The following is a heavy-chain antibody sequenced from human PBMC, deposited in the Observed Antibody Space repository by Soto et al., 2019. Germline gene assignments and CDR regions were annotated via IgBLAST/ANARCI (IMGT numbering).Heavy chain of an antibody. J-gene: IGHJ6*02. V-gene: IGHV1-18*04. D-gene: IGHD6-6*01. CDR3: ARGGGDITSSRYYFYGMDV. CDR2: ISGYNGDT. Sequence: QVQVVQSGAEVKKPGASVKVSCKTSGYTFTNYGVTWVRQAPGQGPEWMGWISGYNGDTNYAQKFQGRVTMTADTSTRTAYMELRSLTSGDTAVYYCARGGGDITSSRYYFYGMDVWGQGTTVTVSS. CDR1: GYTFTNYG.